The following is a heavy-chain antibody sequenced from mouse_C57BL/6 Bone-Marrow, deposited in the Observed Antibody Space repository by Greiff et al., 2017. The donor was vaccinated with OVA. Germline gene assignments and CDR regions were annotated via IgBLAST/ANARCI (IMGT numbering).Heavy chain of an antibody. CDR2: ISNGGGST. CDR3: ARHGITTVVATDAMDY. Sequence: DVQLVESGGGLVQPGGSLKLSCAASGFTFSDYYMYWVRQTPEKRLEWVAYISNGGGSTYYPDTVKGRFTISRDNAKNTLYLQMSRLKSEDTAMYYCARHGITTVVATDAMDYWGQGTSVTVSS. D-gene: IGHD1-1*01. V-gene: IGHV5-12*01. CDR1: GFTFSDYY. J-gene: IGHJ4*01.